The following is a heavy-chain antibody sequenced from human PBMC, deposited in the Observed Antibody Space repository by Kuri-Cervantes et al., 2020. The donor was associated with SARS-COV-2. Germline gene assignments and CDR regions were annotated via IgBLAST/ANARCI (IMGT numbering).Heavy chain of an antibody. D-gene: IGHD3-3*01. V-gene: IGHV3-7*05. CDR2: IKQDASEE. CDR3: ARDSGLANFWSGYFSYYFDY. CDR1: GFSFSTYW. Sequence: GESLKISCAASGFSFSTYWMSWVRQTPGKGLEWVANIKQDASEEYYVDSVKGRFTISRDNAQNSLYLQMNNLRAEDTAVYFRARDSGLANFWSGYFSYYFDYWGQGTLVTVSS. J-gene: IGHJ4*02.